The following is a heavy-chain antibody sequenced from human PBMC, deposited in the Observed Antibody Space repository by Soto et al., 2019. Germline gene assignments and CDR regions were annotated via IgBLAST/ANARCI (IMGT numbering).Heavy chain of an antibody. Sequence: QVQLVESGGGVVQPGRSLRLSCTASGFTFGSYGMHWVRQAPGKGLEWVAVTSHDGSNEQYADSVKGRFTVSRDNSXNXXFLQMNSLRPEDTALYYCAKDTYYYSSSGYYIFDYWGQGTLLTVSS. J-gene: IGHJ4*02. D-gene: IGHD3-22*01. V-gene: IGHV3-30*18. CDR3: AKDTYYYSSSGYYIFDY. CDR2: TSHDGSNE. CDR1: GFTFGSYG.